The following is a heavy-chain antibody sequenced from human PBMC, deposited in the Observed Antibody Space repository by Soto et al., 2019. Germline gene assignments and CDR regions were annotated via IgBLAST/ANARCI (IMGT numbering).Heavy chain of an antibody. Sequence: QVQLVESGGGVVQPERSLRLSCVATGFTFSDYGIHWVRQAPGRGLEWVAVIWHDGSQKYLADSVRGRFTISRDNSKNRVYLQMNRLRAEDTAVYYCEGRDDPFHVWGQGTMVTVSS. CDR3: EGRDDPFHV. CDR2: IWHDGSQK. V-gene: IGHV3-33*01. CDR1: GFTFSDYG. J-gene: IGHJ3*01.